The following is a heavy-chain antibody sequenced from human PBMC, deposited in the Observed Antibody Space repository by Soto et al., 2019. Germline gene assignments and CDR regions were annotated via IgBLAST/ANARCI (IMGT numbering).Heavy chain of an antibody. J-gene: IGHJ4*02. CDR1: GFTFSSYA. CDR3: ARDYDSHLAVAGSDVDY. V-gene: IGHV3-30-3*01. Sequence: HPGGSLRLSCAASGFTFSSYAMHWVRQAPGKGLEWVAVISYDGSNKYYADSVKGRFTISRDNSKNTLYLQMNSLRAEDTAVYYCARDYDSHLAVAGSDVDYWGQGTLVTVSS. CDR2: ISYDGSNK. D-gene: IGHD6-19*01.